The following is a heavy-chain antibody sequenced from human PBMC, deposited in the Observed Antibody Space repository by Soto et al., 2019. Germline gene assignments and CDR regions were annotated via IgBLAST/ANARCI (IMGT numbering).Heavy chain of an antibody. Sequence: QVQLVQSGAEVKKPGASVKVSCKASGYTFTSYAISWVRQAPGQGLEWMGWISAYNGNTNYAQKLQGRVTMTTDTSAHTASRGLRSLKSDDTAVYYCALDAPPAHYWGQGTLVPVSS. CDR1: GYTFTSYA. J-gene: IGHJ4*02. CDR2: ISAYNGNT. CDR3: ALDAPPAHY. V-gene: IGHV1-18*01.